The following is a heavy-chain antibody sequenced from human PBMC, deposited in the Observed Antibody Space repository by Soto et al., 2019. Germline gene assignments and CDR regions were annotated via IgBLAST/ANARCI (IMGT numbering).Heavy chain of an antibody. Sequence: SETLSLTCTVSGGSISSCNYYWGCIRQPPGKGLEWIASIYYSGSAYYNPSLKSRITISVDTSKNQYSLNLSSVTAADTAVYYCAKDTYYYSSSGYYVFDSWGQGTLVTVS. CDR3: AKDTYYYSSSGYYVFDS. D-gene: IGHD3-22*01. J-gene: IGHJ4*02. CDR1: GGSISSCNYY. CDR2: IYYSGSA. V-gene: IGHV4-39*02.